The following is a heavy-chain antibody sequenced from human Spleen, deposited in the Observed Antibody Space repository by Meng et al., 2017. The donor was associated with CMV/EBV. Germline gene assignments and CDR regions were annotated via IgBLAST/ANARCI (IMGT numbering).Heavy chain of an antibody. Sequence: GESLKISCAASGFTFSSYGMHWVRQAPGKGLEWVAVIWYDGTNKYYVDSVKGRFTISRDNVKSSLYLQMDSLRAEDTAVYYCARDPGSGSYPLEYWGQGTLVTVSS. CDR3: ARDPGSGSYPLEY. V-gene: IGHV3-33*01. J-gene: IGHJ4*02. CDR1: GFTFSSYG. CDR2: IWYDGTNK. D-gene: IGHD1-26*01.